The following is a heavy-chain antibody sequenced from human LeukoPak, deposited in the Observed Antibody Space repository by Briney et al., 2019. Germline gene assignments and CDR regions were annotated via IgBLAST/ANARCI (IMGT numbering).Heavy chain of an antibody. D-gene: IGHD3-22*01. Sequence: PGGSLRLSCAASGFTFSNYWMTWVRRAPGKGLEWVANIRRDGSETHYVDSVMGRFTISRDNAKNSLYLQMNGLRAEDTAVYYCARDDTHYGSSGSFYDAFDIWGQGTMVTVSS. CDR1: GFTFSNYW. CDR3: ARDDTHYGSSGSFYDAFDI. CDR2: IRRDGSET. J-gene: IGHJ3*02. V-gene: IGHV3-7*01.